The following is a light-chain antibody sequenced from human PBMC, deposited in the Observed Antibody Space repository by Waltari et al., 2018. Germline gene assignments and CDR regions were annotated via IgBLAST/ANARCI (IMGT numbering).Light chain of an antibody. V-gene: IGKV3-11*01. CDR2: DAS. Sequence: EIVLTQSQATLSLSPGERATLSCRASQSVNNYLAWYQQRPGQAPRLLIYDASNRATGIPARFSGSGFGTDFTLTISTLEPEDFAVYYCQQRANWLTFGGGTKVEIK. CDR1: QSVNNY. CDR3: QQRANWLT. J-gene: IGKJ4*01.